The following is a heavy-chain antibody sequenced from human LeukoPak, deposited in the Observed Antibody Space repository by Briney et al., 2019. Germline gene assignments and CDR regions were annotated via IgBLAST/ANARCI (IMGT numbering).Heavy chain of an antibody. CDR2: ISSSSSNI. D-gene: IGHD3-16*01. CDR1: GFTFSSYG. Sequence: GGSLRLSCAASGFTFSSYGMNWVRQAPGKGQEWVASISSSSSNIYYADSVKGRFTISRDNSKNTLYLQMNSLRAEDTAVYYCARDPSRVPITWAQGTLVRVST. CDR3: ARDPSRVPIT. V-gene: IGHV3-21*01. J-gene: IGHJ4*02.